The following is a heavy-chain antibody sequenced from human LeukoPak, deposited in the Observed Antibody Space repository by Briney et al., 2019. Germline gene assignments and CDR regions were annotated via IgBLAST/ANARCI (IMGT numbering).Heavy chain of an antibody. Sequence: ASVKVSCKASGYTFTSYCMHWVRQAPGQGLEWMGIIKPSGGSTSYAQKFQGRVTMTRDTSTSTVYMELSSLRSDDTAVYYCARVVYQRKYCTNGVCYGYFDYWGQGTLVTVSS. D-gene: IGHD2-8*01. CDR2: IKPSGGST. CDR1: GYTFTSYC. J-gene: IGHJ4*02. V-gene: IGHV1-46*01. CDR3: ARVVYQRKYCTNGVCYGYFDY.